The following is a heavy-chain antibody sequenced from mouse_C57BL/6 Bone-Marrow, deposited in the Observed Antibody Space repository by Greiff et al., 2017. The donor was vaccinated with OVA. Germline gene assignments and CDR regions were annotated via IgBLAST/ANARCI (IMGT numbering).Heavy chain of an antibody. D-gene: IGHD6-1*01. J-gene: IGHJ2*01. V-gene: IGHV1-81*01. CDR3: ARAGFNLSHFDY. CDR1: GYTFTRYG. Sequence: VQLQESGAELARPGASVKLSCKASGYTFTRYGISWVKQRTGQGLEWIGEIYPRSGHTYYNEKFKGKATLTADKSSSTAYMELRSLTSEDTAVYFCARAGFNLSHFDYWGQGTTLTVSS. CDR2: IYPRSGHT.